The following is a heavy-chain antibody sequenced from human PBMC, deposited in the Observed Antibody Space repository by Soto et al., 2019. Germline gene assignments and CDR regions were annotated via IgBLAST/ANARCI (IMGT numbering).Heavy chain of an antibody. CDR3: ARTYDDSGPNSGGYGFDI. CDR1: VASISSYD. J-gene: IGHJ3*02. CDR2: IYYSGST. V-gene: IGHV4-59*01. D-gene: IGHD3-22*01. Sequence: SETLSLTCSVSVASISSYDWSWIRQPPGKGLEWLAYIYYSGSTSYNPSLKSRVSISLDTSMNQFSLKLSSVTAADTAVYYCARTYDDSGPNSGGYGFDIWGQGTMVT.